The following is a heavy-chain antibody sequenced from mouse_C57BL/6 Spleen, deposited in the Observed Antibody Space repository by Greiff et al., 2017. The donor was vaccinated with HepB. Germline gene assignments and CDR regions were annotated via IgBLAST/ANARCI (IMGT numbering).Heavy chain of an antibody. J-gene: IGHJ4*01. CDR3: ARDGGYSNPYYAMDY. CDR2: ISDGGSYT. CDR1: GFTFSSYA. V-gene: IGHV5-4*01. D-gene: IGHD2-5*01. Sequence: DVKLVESGGGLVKPGGSLKLSCAASGFTFSSYAMSWVRQTPEKRLEWVATISDGGSYTYYPDNVKGRFTISRDNAKNNLYLQMSHLKSEDTAMYYCARDGGYSNPYYAMDYWGQGTSVTVSS.